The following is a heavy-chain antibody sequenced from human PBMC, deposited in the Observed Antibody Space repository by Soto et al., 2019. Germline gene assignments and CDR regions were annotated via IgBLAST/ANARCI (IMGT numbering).Heavy chain of an antibody. J-gene: IGHJ5*02. Sequence: GGSLRLSCAASGFTFSNAWMSWVRQAPGKGLEWVGSINSKTDGGTTDYAAPVKGRFTISRDDSKNTLYLQMNSLKTEDTAVYYCTTAGAAAGTLSLDPWGQGTLVTVSS. V-gene: IGHV3-15*01. CDR1: GFTFSNAW. CDR2: INSKTDGGTT. D-gene: IGHD6-13*01. CDR3: TTAGAAAGTLSLDP.